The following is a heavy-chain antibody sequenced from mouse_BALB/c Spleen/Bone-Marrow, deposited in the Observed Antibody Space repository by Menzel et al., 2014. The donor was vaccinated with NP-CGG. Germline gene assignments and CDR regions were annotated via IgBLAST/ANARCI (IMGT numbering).Heavy chain of an antibody. J-gene: IGHJ2*01. V-gene: IGHV14-3*02. CDR3: ASYVYGYYFDY. Sequence: EVKLQESGAELVKPGASVKLSCTASGFNIKDTYMHWVKQRPEQGLEWIGRIDPANVNTKYDPKFQGKATITADTSSNXAYLQLSSLTSEDTAVYYCASYVYGYYFDYWGQGTTLTVSS. CDR1: GFNIKDTY. D-gene: IGHD1-1*01. CDR2: IDPANVNT.